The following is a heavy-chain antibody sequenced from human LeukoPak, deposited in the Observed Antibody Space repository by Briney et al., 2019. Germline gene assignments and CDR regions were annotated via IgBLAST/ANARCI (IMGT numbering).Heavy chain of an antibody. D-gene: IGHD1-26*01. Sequence: GGXXRLSCAASGFTFSSYSMNWVRQAPGKGLEWVSSISSSISYIYYASSVKGRFTISRDNAKNSLYLQMNSLRAEDTAVYYCAKDGYYPVVLFDYWGQGTLVTVSS. CDR2: ISSSISYI. V-gene: IGHV3-21*01. CDR3: AKDGYYPVVLFDY. J-gene: IGHJ4*02. CDR1: GFTFSSYS.